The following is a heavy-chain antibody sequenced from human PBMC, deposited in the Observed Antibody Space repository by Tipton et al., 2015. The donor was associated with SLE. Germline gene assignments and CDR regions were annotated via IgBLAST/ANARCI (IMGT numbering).Heavy chain of an antibody. CDR2: ISSSGSTI. J-gene: IGHJ3*02. V-gene: IGHV3-11*01. CDR3: ARFEQWLPHAFDI. CDR1: GFTFSDYY. Sequence: SLRLSCAASGFTFSDYYMSWIRQAPGKGLEWVSYISSSGSTIYYADSVKGRFTISRDNAKNSLYLQMNSLRAEDTAVYYCARFEQWLPHAFDIWGQGTMVTVSS. D-gene: IGHD6-19*01.